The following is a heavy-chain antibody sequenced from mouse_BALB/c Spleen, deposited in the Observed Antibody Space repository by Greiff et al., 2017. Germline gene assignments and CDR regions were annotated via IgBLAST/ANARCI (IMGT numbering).Heavy chain of an antibody. Sequence: EVQRVESGPELVKPGASVKVSCKASGYAFTSYNMYWVKQSHGKSLEWIGYIDPYNGGTSYNQKFKGKATLTVDKSSSTAYMHLNSLTSEDSAVYYCARCYGNYVAFAYWGQGTLVTVSA. CDR3: ARCYGNYVAFAY. CDR2: IDPYNGGT. CDR1: GYAFTSYN. J-gene: IGHJ3*01. D-gene: IGHD2-1*01. V-gene: IGHV1S135*01.